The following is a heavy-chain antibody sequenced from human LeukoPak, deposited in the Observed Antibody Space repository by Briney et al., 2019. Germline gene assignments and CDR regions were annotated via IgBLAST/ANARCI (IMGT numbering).Heavy chain of an antibody. CDR3: ARDKGGSYDHGAFDI. J-gene: IGHJ3*02. V-gene: IGHV1-46*01. CDR1: GHTFTSYY. D-gene: IGHD1-26*01. CDR2: INPSGGST. Sequence: ASVKVSCKASGHTFTSYYMHWVRQAPGQGLEWMGIINPSGGSTSYAQKFQGRVTMTRDTSTSTVYMELSSLRSEDTAVYYCARDKGGSYDHGAFDIWAKGQWSPSLQ.